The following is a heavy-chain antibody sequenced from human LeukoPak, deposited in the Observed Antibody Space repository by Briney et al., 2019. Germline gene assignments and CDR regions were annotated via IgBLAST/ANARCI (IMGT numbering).Heavy chain of an antibody. CDR3: ARNRWFDP. CDR2: INHCGST. CDR1: GGSFSGYY. Sequence: SETLSLTCAVYGGSFSGYYWSWIRQPPGKGLEWIGEINHCGSTNYNPSLKSRVTISVDTSKNQFSLKLSSVTAADTAVYYCARNRWFDPWGQGTLVTVSS. J-gene: IGHJ5*02. D-gene: IGHD2/OR15-2a*01. V-gene: IGHV4-34*01.